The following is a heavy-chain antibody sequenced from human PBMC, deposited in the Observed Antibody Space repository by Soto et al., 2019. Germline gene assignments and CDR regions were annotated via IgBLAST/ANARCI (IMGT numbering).Heavy chain of an antibody. D-gene: IGHD3-3*01. CDR1: GFTFSSYG. CDR3: AKEGYLRTNYDFRSGYIYYFDY. V-gene: IGHV3-30*18. CDR2: IPYDGSNK. J-gene: IGHJ4*02. Sequence: GGSLRLSCAASGFTFSSYGMHWVRQAPGKGLEWVAVIPYDGSNKYYADSVKGRFTISRDNSKNTLYLQMNSLRAEDTAVYYCAKEGYLRTNYDFRSGYIYYFDYWGQGTLVTVSS.